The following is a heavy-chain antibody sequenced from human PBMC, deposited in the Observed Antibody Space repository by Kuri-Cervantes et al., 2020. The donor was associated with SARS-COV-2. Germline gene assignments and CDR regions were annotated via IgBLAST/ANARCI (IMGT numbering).Heavy chain of an antibody. J-gene: IGHJ6*02. CDR3: ARDIAPGYSSGWVYYYYGMDV. CDR1: GFTFSSYA. D-gene: IGHD6-19*01. CDR2: ISYDGSNK. Sequence: GGSLRLSCAASGFTFSSYAMHWVRQAPGKGLEWVAVISYDGSNKYYADSVKGRFTISRDNSKNTLYPQMNSLRAEDTAVYYCARDIAPGYSSGWVYYYYGMDVWGQGTTVTVSS. V-gene: IGHV3-30-3*01.